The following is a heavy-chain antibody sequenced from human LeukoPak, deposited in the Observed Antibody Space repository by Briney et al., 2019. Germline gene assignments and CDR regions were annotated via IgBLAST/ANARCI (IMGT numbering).Heavy chain of an antibody. Sequence: PGGSLRLSCAASGFTFSSYGMHWVRQAPGKGLEWVAFIRYDGSNKYYADSVKGRFTISRDNSKNTLYLQMNSLRAEDTAVYYCAKERITIFGVISPDPWGQGTLVTVSS. D-gene: IGHD3-3*01. CDR2: IRYDGSNK. J-gene: IGHJ5*02. CDR3: AKERITIFGVISPDP. CDR1: GFTFSSYG. V-gene: IGHV3-30*02.